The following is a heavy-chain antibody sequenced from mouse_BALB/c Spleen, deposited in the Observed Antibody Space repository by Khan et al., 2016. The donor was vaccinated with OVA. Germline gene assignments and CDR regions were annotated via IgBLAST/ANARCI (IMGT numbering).Heavy chain of an antibody. CDR1: GFSLTSYG. Sequence: QVQLKESGPGLVAPSQSLSITCTFSGFSLTSYGVSWVRQPQGKGLEWLGVIWGDGSTNYHSDLNSRLSISKDDSKSQVFLKLNSLQTDDTATYXCVAFYYGGSFYAMDYWGQGTSVTVSS. CDR2: IWGDGST. D-gene: IGHD1-1*01. CDR3: VAFYYGGSFYAMDY. J-gene: IGHJ4*01. V-gene: IGHV2-3*01.